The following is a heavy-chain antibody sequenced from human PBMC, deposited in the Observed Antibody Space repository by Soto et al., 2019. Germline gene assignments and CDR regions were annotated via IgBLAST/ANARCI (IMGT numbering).Heavy chain of an antibody. J-gene: IGHJ6*02. CDR1: GFTFSSYA. D-gene: IGHD6-19*01. V-gene: IGHV3-23*01. CDR3: AKFAGRRRQWLTYYYYYGMDV. CDR2: ISGSGGST. Sequence: GGSLRLSCAASGFTFSSYAMSWVRQAPGKGLEWVSAISGSGGSTYYADSVKGRFTISRDNSKNTLYLQMNSLRAEDTAVYYCAKFAGRRRQWLTYYYYYGMDVWGQGTTVTVSS.